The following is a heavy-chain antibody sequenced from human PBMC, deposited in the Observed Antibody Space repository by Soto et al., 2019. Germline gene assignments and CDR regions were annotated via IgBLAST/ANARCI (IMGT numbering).Heavy chain of an antibody. V-gene: IGHV1-46*01. J-gene: IGHJ6*02. D-gene: IGHD4-17*01. CDR3: AREESYGDYPLGMDV. CDR1: GYTLTSYY. Sequence: ASVKVSCKASGYTLTSYYMHWVRQAPGQGLEWMGIINPSGGSTSYAQKFQGRVTMTRDTSTSTVYMELSSLRSEDTAVYYCAREESYGDYPLGMDVWGQGTTVTVSS. CDR2: INPSGGST.